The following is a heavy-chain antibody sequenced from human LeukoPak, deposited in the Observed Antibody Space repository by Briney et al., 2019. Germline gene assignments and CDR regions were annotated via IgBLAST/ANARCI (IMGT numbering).Heavy chain of an antibody. V-gene: IGHV4-61*02. CDR1: GPSISSGSYS. Sequence: PSHTLSLTCTLSGPSISSGSYSWSWIRQPAGKGLEWIGRIYTSGSTNSNPTLKSPVTISVDTSKNQLSMKQSTGTAADTAVYYCASSTGSGRYYPLFDYWGQGTLVTVSS. J-gene: IGHJ4*02. CDR3: ASSTGSGRYYPLFDY. D-gene: IGHD3-10*01. CDR2: IYTSGST.